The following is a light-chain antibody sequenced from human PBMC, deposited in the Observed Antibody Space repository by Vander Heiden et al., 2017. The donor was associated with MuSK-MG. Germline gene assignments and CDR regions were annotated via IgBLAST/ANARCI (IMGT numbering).Light chain of an antibody. CDR2: LNSDGSH. J-gene: IGLJ2*01. CDR1: SGHSSYA. V-gene: IGLV4-69*01. Sequence: LVLTQSPSASASLGASAKLTCTLSSGHSSYAIAWHQQQPEKGPRYLMKLNSDGSHSKGDGIPDRFSGSTSGAERYLTISSLQSEDEADYYCQTWGTGSHVVFGGGTKLTVL. CDR3: QTWGTGSHVV.